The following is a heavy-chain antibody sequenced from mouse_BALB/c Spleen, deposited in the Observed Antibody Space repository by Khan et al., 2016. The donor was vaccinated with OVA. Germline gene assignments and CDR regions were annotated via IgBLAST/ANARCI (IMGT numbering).Heavy chain of an antibody. CDR3: TRGGFGGVAY. CDR1: GYAFTNYL. D-gene: IGHD3-1*01. CDR2: INPGSGGT. V-gene: IGHV1-54*03. Sequence: QIQLVQSGAELVRPGTSVKVSCKASGYAFTNYLIEWVKQRPGQGLEWIGVINPGSGGTNYNEKFKGKATLTADKSSSTAYMQLSSLTSDVSAVFFCTRGGFGGVAYWGQGTLVTVPA. J-gene: IGHJ3*01.